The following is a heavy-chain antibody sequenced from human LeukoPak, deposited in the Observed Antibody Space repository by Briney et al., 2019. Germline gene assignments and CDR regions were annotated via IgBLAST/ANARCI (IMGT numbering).Heavy chain of an antibody. CDR3: VRSGLGYCDIGTCYPNWSDP. J-gene: IGHJ5*02. CDR2: LHQSGTT. D-gene: IGHD2-15*01. V-gene: IGHV4-38-2*02. Sequence: SEALSLTCNVSGFSIRDGNYWGWIRQPPGKGLEWIGSLHQSGTTYYNASLKSRVTLSVDTSKNQFSLQLSSVTAADTAMYHCVRSGLGYCDIGTCYPNWSDPWGQGILVTVSS. CDR1: GFSIRDGNY.